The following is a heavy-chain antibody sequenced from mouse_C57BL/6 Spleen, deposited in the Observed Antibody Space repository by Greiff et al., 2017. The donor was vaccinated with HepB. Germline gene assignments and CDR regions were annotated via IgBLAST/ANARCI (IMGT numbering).Heavy chain of an antibody. D-gene: IGHD3-1*01. CDR2: IYPSDSET. CDR1: GYTFTSYW. Sequence: QVQLQQPGAELVRPGSSVKLSCKASGYTFTSYWMDWVKQRPGQGLEWIGNIYPSDSETHYNQKFKDKATLTVDKSSSTAYMQLSSLTSEDSAVYYCARTGPGSWFAYWGQGTLVTVSA. CDR3: ARTGPGSWFAY. V-gene: IGHV1-61*01. J-gene: IGHJ3*01.